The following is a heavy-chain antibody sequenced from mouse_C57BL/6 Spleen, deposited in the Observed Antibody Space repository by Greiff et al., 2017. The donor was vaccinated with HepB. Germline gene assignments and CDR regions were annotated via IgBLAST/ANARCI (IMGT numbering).Heavy chain of an antibody. CDR1: GYTFTDYN. CDR3: ARRRDYDVYFDV. Sequence: EVKLQESGPELVKPGASVKIPCKASGYTFTDYNMDWVKQSHGKSLEWIGDINPNNGGTIYNQKFKGKATLTVDKSSSTAYMELRSLTSEDTAVYYCARRRDYDVYFDVWGTGTTVTVSS. D-gene: IGHD2-4*01. J-gene: IGHJ1*03. CDR2: INPNNGGT. V-gene: IGHV1-18*01.